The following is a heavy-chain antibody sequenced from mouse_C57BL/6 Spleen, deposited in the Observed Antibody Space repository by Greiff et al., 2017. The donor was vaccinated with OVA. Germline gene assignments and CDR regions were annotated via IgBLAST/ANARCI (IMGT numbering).Heavy chain of an antibody. Sequence: EVQLQESGPGLVKPSQSLSLTCSVTGYSITSGYYWNWIRQFPGNKLEWMGYISYDGSNNYNPSLKNRISITRDTSKNQFFLKLNSVTTEDTATYYCARDGPHYFDYWGQGTTLTVSS. CDR2: ISYDGSN. V-gene: IGHV3-6*01. CDR3: ARDGPHYFDY. J-gene: IGHJ2*01. CDR1: GYSITSGYY.